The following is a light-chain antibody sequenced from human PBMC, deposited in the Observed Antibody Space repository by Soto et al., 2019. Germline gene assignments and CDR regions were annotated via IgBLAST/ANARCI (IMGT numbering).Light chain of an antibody. CDR1: QGISSY. CDR3: QQRSKWPIT. J-gene: IGKJ5*01. Sequence: AIRMTQSPSSLSAYKGDRVTITCRASQGISSYLAWYQQKPGKAPKLLIYAASTLQSGVPSRFSGSGSGTEFTLTISSLQPDDFAVYYCQQRSKWPITFGQGTRLEIK. CDR2: AAS. V-gene: IGKV1-8*01.